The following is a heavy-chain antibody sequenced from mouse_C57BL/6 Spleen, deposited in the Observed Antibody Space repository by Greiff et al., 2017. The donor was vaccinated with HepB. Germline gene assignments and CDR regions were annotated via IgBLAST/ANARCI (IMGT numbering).Heavy chain of an antibody. CDR3: AGPVRYGSSYGWFAY. V-gene: IGHV1-78*01. D-gene: IGHD1-1*01. CDR2: IYPRDGST. CDR1: GYTFTDHT. Sequence: VQLQQSDAELVKPGASVKISCKVSGYTFTDHTIHWMKQRPEQGLEWIGYIYPRDGSTKYNEKLKGKATLTADKSSSTAYLQLNSLTSEDSAVYFGAGPVRYGSSYGWFAYWGQGTLVTVSA. J-gene: IGHJ3*01.